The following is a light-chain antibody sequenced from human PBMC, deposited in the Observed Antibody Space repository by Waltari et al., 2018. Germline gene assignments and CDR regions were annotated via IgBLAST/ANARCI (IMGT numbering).Light chain of an antibody. CDR2: EVS. V-gene: IGLV2-14*01. CDR3: SSYTSSSTLV. Sequence: QSAPTQPASVSGSPGQSITISCTATSSAVGGSNYVSWYQQHPGKAPKLMIYEVSNRPSGVSNRFSGSKSGNTASLTISGLQAEDEADYYCSSYTSSSTLVFGGGTKLTVL. J-gene: IGLJ3*02. CDR1: SSAVGGSNY.